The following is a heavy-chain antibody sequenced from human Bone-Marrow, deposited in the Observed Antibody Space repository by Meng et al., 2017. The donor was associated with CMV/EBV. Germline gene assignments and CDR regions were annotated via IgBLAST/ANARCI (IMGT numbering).Heavy chain of an antibody. CDR3: ARMVGATYYFDY. CDR1: GYTLTAYY. CDR2: INPNTGGT. Sequence: ASVKVSCKTSGYTLTAYYMHWVRQAPGEGLEWMGWINPNTGGTNYAQKFQGRVTMTRDTSISTAYMELSRLRSDDTAVYYCARMVGATYYFDYWGQGTLVTVSS. D-gene: IGHD1-26*01. V-gene: IGHV1-2*02. J-gene: IGHJ4*02.